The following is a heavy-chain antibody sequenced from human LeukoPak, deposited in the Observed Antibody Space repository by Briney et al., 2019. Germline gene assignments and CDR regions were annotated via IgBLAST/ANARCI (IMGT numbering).Heavy chain of an antibody. Sequence: GGSLRLSCAASGFTFSSYSMNWVRQAPGKGLEWVSSISSSSSYIYYADSVEGRFTISRDNAKNSLYLQMNSLRAEDTAVYYCARAGGRVAFDIWGQGTMVTVSS. J-gene: IGHJ3*02. D-gene: IGHD1-26*01. V-gene: IGHV3-21*01. CDR1: GFTFSSYS. CDR3: ARAGGRVAFDI. CDR2: ISSSSSYI.